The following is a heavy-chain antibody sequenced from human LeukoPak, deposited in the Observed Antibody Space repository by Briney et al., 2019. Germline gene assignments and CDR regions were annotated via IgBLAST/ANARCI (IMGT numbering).Heavy chain of an antibody. J-gene: IGHJ4*02. D-gene: IGHD3-9*01. CDR3: ARLTPPPDYDILTGPKGYFDY. CDR1: GGSFSSYY. Sequence: SETLSLTYAVYGGSFSSYYWGWIRQPPGKGLEWIGSIYYSGSTYYNPSLKSRVTISVDTSKNQFSLKLSSVTAADTAVYYCARLTPPPDYDILTGPKGYFDYWGQGTLVTVSS. CDR2: IYYSGST. V-gene: IGHV4-39*01.